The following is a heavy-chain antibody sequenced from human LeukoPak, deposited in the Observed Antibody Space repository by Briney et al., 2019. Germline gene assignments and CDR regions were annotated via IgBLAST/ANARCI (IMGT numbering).Heavy chain of an antibody. CDR2: IIPILGIA. J-gene: IGHJ5*02. V-gene: IGHV1-69*04. Sequence: AASVKVSCKASGGTFSRYAISWVRQAPGQGLEWMGRIIPILGIANYAQKFQGRVTITADKSTSTAYMELSSLRSEDTAVYYCARVYCSSTSCYNPIFDPWGQGTLVTVSS. CDR3: ARVYCSSTSCYNPIFDP. CDR1: GGTFSRYA. D-gene: IGHD2-2*01.